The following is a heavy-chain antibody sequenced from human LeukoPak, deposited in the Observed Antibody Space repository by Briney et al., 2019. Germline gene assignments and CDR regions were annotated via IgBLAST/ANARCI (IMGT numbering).Heavy chain of an antibody. CDR1: GFTFSSYA. CDR3: AKEGGKSSSSCYYFDH. J-gene: IGHJ4*02. CDR2: INGGGGST. D-gene: IGHD2-2*01. Sequence: GGXLRLSCAASGFTFSSYAMSWVRQAPGKGLEWVSVINGGGGSTFYADSVKGRFTISRDNSKNRLYLQMNSLRAEDTAVYYCAKEGGKSSSSCYYFDHWGQGSLVTVSS. V-gene: IGHV3-23*01.